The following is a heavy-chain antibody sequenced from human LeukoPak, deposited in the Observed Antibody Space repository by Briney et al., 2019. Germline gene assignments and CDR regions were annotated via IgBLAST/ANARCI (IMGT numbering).Heavy chain of an antibody. Sequence: GGSLRLSCAASGFTFSSYSMNWVRQAPGKGLEWVSYISSSSSTIYYADSVKGRFTISRDNAKNSLYLQMNSLRAEDTAVYYCARNAYYYDSSGYYWVYWGQGTLVTVSS. D-gene: IGHD3-22*01. J-gene: IGHJ4*02. V-gene: IGHV3-48*01. CDR1: GFTFSSYS. CDR3: ARNAYYYDSSGYYWVY. CDR2: ISSSSSTI.